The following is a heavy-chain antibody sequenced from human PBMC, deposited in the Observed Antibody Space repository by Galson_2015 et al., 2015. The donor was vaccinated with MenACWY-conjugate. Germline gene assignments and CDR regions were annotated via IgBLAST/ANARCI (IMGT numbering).Heavy chain of an antibody. CDR3: ARKPKVTTLRGAGWFAP. CDR1: GYTFTSYA. J-gene: IGHJ5*02. Sequence: SVKVSCKASGYTFTSYAMHWVRQAPGQRLEWMGWINAGNGNTKYSQKFQGRVTMTRDTSASTAYMELSSVTSEDTAVYYCARKPKVTTLRGAGWFAPWGQGTLVTVSS. V-gene: IGHV1-3*01. CDR2: INAGNGNT. D-gene: IGHD3-10*01.